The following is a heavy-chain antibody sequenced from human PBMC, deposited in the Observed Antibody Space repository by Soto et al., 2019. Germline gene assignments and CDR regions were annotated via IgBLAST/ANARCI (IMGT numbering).Heavy chain of an antibody. CDR2: INTNTGNP. D-gene: IGHD2-2*01. CDR1: GYTFTSYA. CDR3: ARGGYCSSTSCPDY. Sequence: ASVKVSCKASGYTFTSYAMNWVRQAPGQGLERMGWINTNTGNPTYAQGFTGRFVFSLDTSVSTAYLQICSLKAEDTAVYYCARGGYCSSTSCPDYWGQGTLVTVSS. V-gene: IGHV7-4-1*01. J-gene: IGHJ4*02.